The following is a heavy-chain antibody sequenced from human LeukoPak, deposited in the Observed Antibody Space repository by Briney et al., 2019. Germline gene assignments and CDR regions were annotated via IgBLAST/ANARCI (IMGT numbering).Heavy chain of an antibody. J-gene: IGHJ4*02. CDR2: VSAYNGNT. V-gene: IGHV1-18*01. CDR3: ARVGRGSYYGIYFDY. D-gene: IGHD1-26*01. Sequence: GASVKVSCKASGYTFTSYGISWVRQAPGQGLEWMGWVSAYNGNTNYAQKLQGRVTMTTDTSTSTAYMELRSLRSDDTAVYYCARVGRGSYYGIYFDYWGQGTLVTVSS. CDR1: GYTFTSYG.